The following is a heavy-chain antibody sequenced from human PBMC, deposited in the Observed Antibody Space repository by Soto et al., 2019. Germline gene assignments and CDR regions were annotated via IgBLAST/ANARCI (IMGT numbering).Heavy chain of an antibody. CDR1: GFTFSSYA. Sequence: GGSLRLSCAASGFTFSSYAMHWVRQAPGKGLEWVAVISYDGSNKYYADSVKGRFTISRDNSKNTLYLQMNSLRAEDTAVYYCARSRSPSGSGSYRYYYGMDVWGQGTTVTVSS. V-gene: IGHV3-30*04. J-gene: IGHJ6*02. CDR2: ISYDGSNK. D-gene: IGHD3-10*01. CDR3: ARSRSPSGSGSYRYYYGMDV.